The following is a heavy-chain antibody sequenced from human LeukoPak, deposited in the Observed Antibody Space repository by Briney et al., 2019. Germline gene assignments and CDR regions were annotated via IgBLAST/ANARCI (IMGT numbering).Heavy chain of an antibody. CDR2: IRYDGSNK. CDR3: AKDRGYSTYYFDY. CDR1: GFTFSSYG. V-gene: IGHV3-30*02. D-gene: IGHD4-11*01. Sequence: LSGGSLRLSCAASGFTFSSYGMHWVRQAPGKGLEWVAFIRYDGSNKYYADSVKGRFTTSRDNSKNTLYLQMNSLRVEDTAVYYCAKDRGYSTYYFDYWGQGTLVTVSS. J-gene: IGHJ4*02.